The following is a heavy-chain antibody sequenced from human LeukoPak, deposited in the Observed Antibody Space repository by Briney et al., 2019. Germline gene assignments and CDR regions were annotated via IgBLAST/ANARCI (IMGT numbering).Heavy chain of an antibody. J-gene: IGHJ2*01. D-gene: IGHD3-10*01. Sequence: SETLSLTCTVSGGSISSYYWSWIRQPPGKGLEWIAYISDIGSINYNPSLKSRVTISLDTSKNQFSLKLSSVTAADTAVYYCARVGGTYYYGSGRFLHWYFDLWGRGTLVTVSS. CDR1: GGSISSYY. CDR2: ISDIGSI. CDR3: ARVGGTYYYGSGRFLHWYFDL. V-gene: IGHV4-59*01.